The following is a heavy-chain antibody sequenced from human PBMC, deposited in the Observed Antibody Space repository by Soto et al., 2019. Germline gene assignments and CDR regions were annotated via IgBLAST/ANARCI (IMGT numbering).Heavy chain of an antibody. Sequence: GGSLRLSCAASGFTFSSYEMNWVRQAPGKGLEWVSYISSSGSTIYYADSVKGRFTISRDNAKNSLYLQMNSLRAEDTAVYYCARDNDWAYYFDYWGQGTLVTVSS. D-gene: IGHD3-16*01. CDR1: GFTFSSYE. V-gene: IGHV3-48*03. CDR3: ARDNDWAYYFDY. CDR2: ISSSGSTI. J-gene: IGHJ4*02.